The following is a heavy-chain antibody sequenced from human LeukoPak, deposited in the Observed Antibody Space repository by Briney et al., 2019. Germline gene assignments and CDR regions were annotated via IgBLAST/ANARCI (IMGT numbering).Heavy chain of an antibody. D-gene: IGHD3-3*01. CDR1: GFNFRGYN. CDR3: VTEFWYRFDY. CDR2: TARDGSGK. J-gene: IGHJ4*02. V-gene: IGHV3-7*01. Sequence: GGSLRLSCITSGFNFRGYNMAWVRQAPGKGLEWLATTARDGSGKEYVDSVRGRFTISRDNAKNSIYLQMNTLSAEDTAVYFCVTEFWYRFDYWGQGLLVTVSS.